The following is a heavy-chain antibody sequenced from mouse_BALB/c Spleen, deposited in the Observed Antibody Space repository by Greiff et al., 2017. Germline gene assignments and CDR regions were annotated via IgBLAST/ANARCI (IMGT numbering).Heavy chain of an antibody. CDR2: IWTGGGT. J-gene: IGHJ2*01. CDR1: GFSLTSYD. Sequence: QVQLKESGPGLVAPSQSLSITCTVSGFSLTSYDISWIRQPPGKGLEWLGVIWTGGGTNYNSAFMSRLSISKDNSKSQVFLKMNSLQTDDTAIYYCVRGGDGNYVDYFDYWGQGTTLTVSS. D-gene: IGHD2-1*01. CDR3: VRGGDGNYVDYFDY. V-gene: IGHV2-9-2*01.